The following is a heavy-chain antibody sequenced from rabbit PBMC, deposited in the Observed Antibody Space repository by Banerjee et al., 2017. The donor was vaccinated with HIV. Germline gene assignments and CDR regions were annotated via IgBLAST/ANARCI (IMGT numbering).Heavy chain of an antibody. Sequence: QSLEESGGDLVKPGASLTLTCTASGSDISSYTMGWVRQAPGKGLEWIACIYTNNANTVYASWAKGPFTISKASWTTVTLQMTSLTAADTATYFCARDLAAVTGWNFGLWGQGTLVTVS. CDR2: IYTNNANT. CDR3: ARDLAAVTGWNFGL. D-gene: IGHD7-1*01. J-gene: IGHJ3*01. V-gene: IGHV1S40*01. CDR1: GSDISSYT.